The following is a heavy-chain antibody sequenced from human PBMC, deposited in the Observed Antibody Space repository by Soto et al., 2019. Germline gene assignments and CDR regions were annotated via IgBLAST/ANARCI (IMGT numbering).Heavy chain of an antibody. Sequence: SETLSLTCSVSGASIATYYWSWIRQPPGKGLEWIGSISYSGSTKYNPSLESRVMISLDTSKSQFSLRLTSVTAADTALYYCARDWDSSGLFDPWGQGALVTVSS. J-gene: IGHJ5*02. D-gene: IGHD3-10*01. CDR2: ISYSGST. V-gene: IGHV4-59*01. CDR3: ARDWDSSGLFDP. CDR1: GASIATYY.